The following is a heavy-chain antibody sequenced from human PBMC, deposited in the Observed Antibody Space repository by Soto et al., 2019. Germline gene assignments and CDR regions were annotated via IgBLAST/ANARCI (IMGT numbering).Heavy chain of an antibody. J-gene: IGHJ4*02. CDR1: GGSITTGGYY. D-gene: IGHD2-15*01. V-gene: IGHV4-31*03. Sequence: SETLSLTCTVSGGSITTGGYYWSWIRQLPGKGLEWIGHRYYSESTYYNPSLKSRVSISLDTSKNQFPLKLSFVTAADTAMYYCARTKCSGGSCYSWSLDYWGQGTPVTVSS. CDR3: ARTKCSGGSCYSWSLDY. CDR2: RYYSEST.